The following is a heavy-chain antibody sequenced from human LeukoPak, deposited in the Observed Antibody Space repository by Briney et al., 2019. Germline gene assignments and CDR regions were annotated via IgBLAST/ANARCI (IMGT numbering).Heavy chain of an antibody. Sequence: GGSLRLSCAASGFTFSSYAMSWVRQAPGTGLGWVSAISGSGGSTYYADSVKGRFTISRDNSKNTLYLQMNSLRDEDTAVYYCARWVVATMFDYWGQGTLVTVSS. D-gene: IGHD5-12*01. CDR1: GFTFSSYA. J-gene: IGHJ4*02. V-gene: IGHV3-23*01. CDR3: ARWVVATMFDY. CDR2: ISGSGGST.